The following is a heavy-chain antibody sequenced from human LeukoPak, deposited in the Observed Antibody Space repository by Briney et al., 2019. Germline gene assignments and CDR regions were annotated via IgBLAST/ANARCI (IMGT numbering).Heavy chain of an antibody. CDR1: GFTVRSDA. CDR3: AKVKSAMVPIFDY. V-gene: IGHV3-23*01. CDR2: ISAISGIS. Sequence: GGFLRLSCGISGFTVRSDAVSWGRQAPGKRQEWVSLISAISGISYYADSVKGRFTISRDNANNTLYLQMNSLRAEDTAVYYCAKVKSAMVPIFDYWGQGTQVTVSS. D-gene: IGHD3-10*01. J-gene: IGHJ4*02.